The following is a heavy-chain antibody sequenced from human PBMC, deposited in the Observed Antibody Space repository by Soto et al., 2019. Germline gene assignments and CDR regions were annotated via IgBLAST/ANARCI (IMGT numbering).Heavy chain of an antibody. V-gene: IGHV3-21*06. Sequence: WSLRLSCAASGFTFSSYSMNWVRQAPGKGLEWVSSLSSSSSYIEYADSVKGRFTISRDNAKNSLYLQINSLRGEDTAVYFCARVAYSYGWIFDYWGQGTLVTVSS. J-gene: IGHJ4*01. D-gene: IGHD3-16*01. CDR1: GFTFSSYS. CDR2: LSSSSSYI. CDR3: ARVAYSYGWIFDY.